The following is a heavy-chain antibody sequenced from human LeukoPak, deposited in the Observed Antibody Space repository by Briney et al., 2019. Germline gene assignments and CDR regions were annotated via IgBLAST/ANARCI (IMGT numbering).Heavy chain of an antibody. V-gene: IGHV4-38-2*01. CDR1: GYSISSGYY. Sequence: PSETLSLTCAVSGYSISSGYYWGWIRQPPGKGLEWIGSIYHSGSTYYNPSLKSRVTISVDTSKNQFSLKLSSVTAADTAVYYSARRPSYYDSSGYLNWFDPWGQGTLVTVSS. J-gene: IGHJ5*02. CDR3: ARRPSYYDSSGYLNWFDP. D-gene: IGHD3-22*01. CDR2: IYHSGST.